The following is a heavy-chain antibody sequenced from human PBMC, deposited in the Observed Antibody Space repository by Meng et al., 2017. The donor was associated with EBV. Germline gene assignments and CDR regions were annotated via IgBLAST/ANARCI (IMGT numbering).Heavy chain of an antibody. V-gene: IGHV1-69*01. CDR3: ASAEHYGDYVFEY. CDR2: IIPLFHTT. D-gene: IGHD4-17*01. J-gene: IGHJ4*02. Sequence: VARVQSRAGGRQPGLSVKVACKTSGDTLGSFASSWVRQAPGQGLEWMGGIIPLFHTTNYAQKFQGRLHIIADESSATTYMELSSLRSEDTAIYYCASAEHYGDYVFEYWGQGTLVTVSS. CDR1: GDTLGSFA.